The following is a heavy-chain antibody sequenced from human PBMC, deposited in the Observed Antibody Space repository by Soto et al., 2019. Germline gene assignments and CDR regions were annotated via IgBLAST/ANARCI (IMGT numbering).Heavy chain of an antibody. CDR2: IYYSGST. Sequence: SETLSLTCTVSGGSISSYYWSWIRQPPGKGLEWIGYIYYSGSTNYNPSLKSRVTISVDTSKNQFSLKLSSVTAADTAVYYCARDRGFYGYSNYMNYYYYMDVWGKGTTVTVSS. CDR3: ARDRGFYGYSNYMNYYYYMDV. V-gene: IGHV4-59*01. J-gene: IGHJ6*03. CDR1: GGSISSYY. D-gene: IGHD4-4*01.